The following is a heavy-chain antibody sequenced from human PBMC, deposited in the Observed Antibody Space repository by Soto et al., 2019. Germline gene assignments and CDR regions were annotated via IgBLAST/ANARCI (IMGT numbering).Heavy chain of an antibody. D-gene: IGHD1-26*01. V-gene: IGHV1-46*01. Sequence: XSGKVSCKASVYTFTSYYMHWVRQAPGQGLEWMGIINPSGGSTSYAQKFQGRVTMTRDTSTSTVYMELSSLRSEDTAVYYCARGKPTSGSYPIPWYFDYWGQGTLVTVSS. CDR3: ARGKPTSGSYPIPWYFDY. J-gene: IGHJ4*02. CDR1: VYTFTSYY. CDR2: INPSGGST.